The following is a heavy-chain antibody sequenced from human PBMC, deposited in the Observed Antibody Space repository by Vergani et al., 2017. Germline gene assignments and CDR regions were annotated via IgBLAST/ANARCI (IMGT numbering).Heavy chain of an antibody. CDR3: ARDIGRSLDY. CDR2: IYSGGST. CDR1: GFTVSSNY. V-gene: IGHV3-53*04. J-gene: IGHJ4*02. Sequence: VQLVESGGGVVQPGRSLRLSCAASGFTVSSNYMSWVRQAPGKGLEWVSVIYSGGSTYYADSVKGRVTISRHNSKNTLYLQMNSLRAEDTAVYYCARDIGRSLDYWGQGTLVTVSS. D-gene: IGHD2-15*01.